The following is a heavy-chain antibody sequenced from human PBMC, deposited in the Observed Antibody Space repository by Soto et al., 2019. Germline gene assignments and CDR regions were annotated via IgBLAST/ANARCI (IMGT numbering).Heavy chain of an antibody. V-gene: IGHV3-30-3*01. Sequence: PGGSLRLSCAASGLTFSNYVMSWVRQAPGKGLEWVAVISYDGSNKYYADSVKGRFTISRDNSKNTLYLQMNSLRAEDTAVYYCARDPTDRGSKEFIYYGMDVWGQGTTVTVSS. CDR2: ISYDGSNK. J-gene: IGHJ6*02. CDR1: GLTFSNYV. D-gene: IGHD3-10*01. CDR3: ARDPTDRGSKEFIYYGMDV.